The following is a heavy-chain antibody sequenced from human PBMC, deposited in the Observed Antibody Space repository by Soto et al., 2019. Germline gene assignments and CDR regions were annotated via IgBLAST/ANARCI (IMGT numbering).Heavy chain of an antibody. D-gene: IGHD3-9*01. CDR2: IRNKAHSYST. V-gene: IGHV3-72*01. J-gene: IGHJ4*02. CDR3: SRDDSDWFFN. Sequence: GGSLRLSCAVSGFTFGDHYIDWVRQAPGKGLEWVGRIRNKAHSYSTTYAASVKGRFTISRDDSKKTAYLQMNNLESEDTAVYYCSRDDSDWFFNWGRGTLVTVSS. CDR1: GFTFGDHY.